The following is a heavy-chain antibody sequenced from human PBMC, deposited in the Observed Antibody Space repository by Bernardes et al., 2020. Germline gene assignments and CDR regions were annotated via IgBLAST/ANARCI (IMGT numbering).Heavy chain of an antibody. Sequence: SETLSLTCTVSGGSISSSSYYWGWIRQPPGKGLEWIGSIYYSGSTYYNPSLKSRVTISVDTSKNQFSLKLSSVTAADTAVYYCARGGGKTTTSWFDPWGQGTLVTVSS. CDR3: ARGGGKTTTSWFDP. CDR1: GGSISSSSYY. CDR2: IYYSGST. D-gene: IGHD4-17*01. J-gene: IGHJ5*02. V-gene: IGHV4-39*01.